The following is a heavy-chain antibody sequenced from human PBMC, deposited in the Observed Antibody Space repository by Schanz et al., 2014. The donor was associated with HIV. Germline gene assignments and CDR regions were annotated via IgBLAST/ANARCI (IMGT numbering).Heavy chain of an antibody. J-gene: IGHJ4*02. V-gene: IGHV3-23*01. CDR3: AREKDLGYSSTLGF. Sequence: EVQQVLESGGGLVQPGGSLRLSCAASGISLTNNAMTWVRQAPGKGLEWVSDIRAAGDTYYGDSVKGRFTVSKDISQNTVYLQMNSLRVEDTAVYYCAREKDLGYSSTLGFWGQGTLVTVSS. D-gene: IGHD6-13*01. CDR2: IRAAGDT. CDR1: GISLTNNA.